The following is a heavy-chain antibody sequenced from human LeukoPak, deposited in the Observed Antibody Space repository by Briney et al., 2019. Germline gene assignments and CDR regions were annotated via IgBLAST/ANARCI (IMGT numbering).Heavy chain of an antibody. Sequence: PGGSLRLSCAASGFTFRSYGMHWVRQAPGQGLEWMGIINPSGGATTYAQKFQGRVTMTRDMSTSTVYMELSSLRSEDTAVYYCARLEPSLRGSTFDYWGQGTLVTISS. V-gene: IGHV1-46*01. CDR3: ARLEPSLRGSTFDY. CDR2: INPSGGAT. J-gene: IGHJ4*02. D-gene: IGHD5/OR15-5a*01. CDR1: GFTFRSYG.